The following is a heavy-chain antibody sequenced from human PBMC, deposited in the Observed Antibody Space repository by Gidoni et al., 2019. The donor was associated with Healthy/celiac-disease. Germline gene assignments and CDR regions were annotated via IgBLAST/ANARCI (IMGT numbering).Heavy chain of an antibody. J-gene: IGHJ3*02. Sequence: QVQLVESGGGLVKPGGSLRLSCAPPGSTFSYYYMSWIRQAPGKGLEWVSYISSSGSTIYYADSVKGRFTISRDNDKNSLYLQMNSLRAEDTAVYYCARDPLLWRPSDAFDIWGQGTMVTVSS. V-gene: IGHV3-11*01. CDR2: ISSSGSTI. D-gene: IGHD2-21*01. CDR3: ARDPLLWRPSDAFDI. CDR1: GSTFSYYY.